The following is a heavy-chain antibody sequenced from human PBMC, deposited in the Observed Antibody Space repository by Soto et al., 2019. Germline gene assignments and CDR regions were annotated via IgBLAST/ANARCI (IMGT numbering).Heavy chain of an antibody. CDR1: GSRFSNYV. Sequence: SVKVSCKVSGSRFSNYVISWVRQAPGHGLEWLGRIIPIFNSTKYAQSFQGRVTITADKSTSTASLELSSLRSDDTAVYYCAREGRGKKAGYNGLVSLGYWGQGTLVTVSP. CDR2: IIPIFNST. J-gene: IGHJ4*02. CDR3: AREGRGKKAGYNGLVSLGY. V-gene: IGHV1-69*06. D-gene: IGHD2-2*02.